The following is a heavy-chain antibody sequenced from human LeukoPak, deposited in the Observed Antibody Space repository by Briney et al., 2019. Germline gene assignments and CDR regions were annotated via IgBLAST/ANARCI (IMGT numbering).Heavy chain of an antibody. Sequence: SETLSLTCAVSGGSISSGGYSWSWIRQPPGKGLEWIGYIYHSGSTYYNPSLKSRVTISVDRSKNQSSLKLSSVTAADTAVYYCARDQSDRDYGGNWWFDPWGQGTLVTVSS. CDR3: ARDQSDRDYGGNWWFDP. D-gene: IGHD4-23*01. J-gene: IGHJ5*02. V-gene: IGHV4-30-2*01. CDR1: GGSISSGGYS. CDR2: IYHSGST.